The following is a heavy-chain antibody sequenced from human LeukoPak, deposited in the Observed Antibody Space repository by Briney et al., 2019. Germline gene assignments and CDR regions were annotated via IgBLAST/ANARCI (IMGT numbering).Heavy chain of an antibody. J-gene: IGHJ4*02. CDR1: GFTFSSYA. CDR2: ISYDGSNK. V-gene: IGHV3-30*04. CDR3: ARESRYYFDY. Sequence: SGGSLRLSCAASGFTFSSYAMHWVRQAPGKGLEWVAVISYDGSNKYYADSVKGRFTISRDNSKNTLYLQMNSLRAEDTAVYYCARESRYYFDYWGQGTLLTVSS. D-gene: IGHD6-13*01.